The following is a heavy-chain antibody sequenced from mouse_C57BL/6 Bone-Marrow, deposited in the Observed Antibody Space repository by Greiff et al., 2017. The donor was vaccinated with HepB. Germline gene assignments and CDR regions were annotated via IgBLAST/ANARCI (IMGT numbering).Heavy chain of an antibody. CDR3: TREFYGSSYDYAMDY. D-gene: IGHD1-1*01. J-gene: IGHJ4*01. CDR1: GFTFSSYA. V-gene: IGHV5-9-1*02. Sequence: EVQGVESGEGLVKPGGSLKLSCAASGFTFSSYAMSWVRQTPEKRLEWVAYISSGGDYIYYADTVKGRFTISRDNARNTLYLQMSSLRSEDTAMYYCTREFYGSSYDYAMDYWGQGTSVTVSS. CDR2: ISSGGDYI.